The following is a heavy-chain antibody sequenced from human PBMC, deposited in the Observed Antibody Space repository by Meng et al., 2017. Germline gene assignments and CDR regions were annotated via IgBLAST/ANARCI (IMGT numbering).Heavy chain of an antibody. Sequence: VQLVPAGAEVKKPGASVKVSCKASGYTFIGYYMHWVRQAPGQGLEWMGRINPNSGGTNYAQKFQGRVTMTRDTSISTAYMELSRLRSDDTAVYYCAREAITNYDILTGYPDYWGQGTLVTVSS. J-gene: IGHJ4*02. D-gene: IGHD3-9*01. CDR1: GYTFIGYY. CDR2: INPNSGGT. CDR3: AREAITNYDILTGYPDY. V-gene: IGHV1-2*06.